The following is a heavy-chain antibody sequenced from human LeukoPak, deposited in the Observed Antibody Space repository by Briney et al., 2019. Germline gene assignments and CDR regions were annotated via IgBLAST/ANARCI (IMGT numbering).Heavy chain of an antibody. CDR2: IRNDASIK. Sequence: GGSLRLSCAASGFTFSSYGMHWVRQAPGKGLEWVAFIRNDASIKFYSDSVKGRFTISRDNSKTTLYLQMNSLRAEDTAVYYCAKITDSSDRDDAFDIWGQGTMVTVSS. CDR3: AKITDSSDRDDAFDI. CDR1: GFTFSSYG. D-gene: IGHD6-19*01. V-gene: IGHV3-30*02. J-gene: IGHJ3*02.